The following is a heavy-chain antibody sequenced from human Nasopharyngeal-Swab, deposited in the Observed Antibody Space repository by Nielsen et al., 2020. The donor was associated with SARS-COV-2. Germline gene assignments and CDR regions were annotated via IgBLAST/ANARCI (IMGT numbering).Heavy chain of an antibody. CDR3: ARVRPPGYSYGGYYYYGMDV. Sequence: SVKVSCKASGGTFRSYAMGWVRQAPGQGLEWMGGIIPIFGTPKYAQKFQGRVTITADESTSTAYMELSSLRSEDTAVYYCARVRPPGYSYGGYYYYGMDVWGQGTTVTVSS. J-gene: IGHJ6*02. V-gene: IGHV1-69*13. CDR1: GGTFRSYA. CDR2: IIPIFGTP. D-gene: IGHD5-18*01.